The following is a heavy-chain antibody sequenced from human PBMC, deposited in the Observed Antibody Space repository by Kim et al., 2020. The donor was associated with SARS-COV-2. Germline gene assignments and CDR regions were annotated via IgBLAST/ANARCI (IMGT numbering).Heavy chain of an antibody. CDR1: GFTFSDYY. Sequence: GGSLRLSCAASGFTFSDYYMSWIRHAPGKGLEWISYISGSSSHTNYADSMKGRFTISRDNAKNSLYLQMNSLRAEDTAVYYCARDSRGYTYGANDYWGQGTLVTVSS. J-gene: IGHJ4*02. CDR3: ARDSRGYTYGANDY. CDR2: ISGSSSHT. V-gene: IGHV3-11*06. D-gene: IGHD5-18*01.